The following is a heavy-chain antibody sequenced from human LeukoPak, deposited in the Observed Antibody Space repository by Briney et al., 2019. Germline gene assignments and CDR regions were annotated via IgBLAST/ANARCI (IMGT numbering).Heavy chain of an antibody. V-gene: IGHV5-10-1*01. J-gene: IGHJ4*02. D-gene: IGHD5-12*01. CDR3: ASALYSGYDYYFDY. CDR2: IDPSDSYT. Sequence: VESLKISCKGSGYSFTSYWISWVRQMPGKGLEWMGRIDPSDSYTNYSPSFQGHVTISADKSISTAYLQWSSLKASDTAMYYCASALYSGYDYYFDYWGQGTLVTVSS. CDR1: GYSFTSYW.